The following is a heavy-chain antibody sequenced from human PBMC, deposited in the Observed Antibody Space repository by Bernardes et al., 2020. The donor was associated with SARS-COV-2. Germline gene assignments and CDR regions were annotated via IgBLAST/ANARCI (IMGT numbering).Heavy chain of an antibody. V-gene: IGHV4-61*01. J-gene: IGHJ5*02. CDR3: VRGTGFCSGGSCGWIDP. CDR1: RGSVSFGSNY. CDR2: IYYPGSI. D-gene: IGHD2-15*01. Sequence: SETLSLTCSVSRGSVSFGSNYWTWIRQPPGKGLEWIGHIYYPGSINYNPSLKSRVTISVDTSKNQFSLKLTSVTAADTAVYYCVRGTGFCSGGSCGWIDPWGQGTLVSVSS.